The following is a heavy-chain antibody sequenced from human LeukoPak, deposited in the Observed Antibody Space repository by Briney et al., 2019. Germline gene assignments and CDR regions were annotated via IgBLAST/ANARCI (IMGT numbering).Heavy chain of an antibody. V-gene: IGHV4-34*01. D-gene: IGHD3-22*01. CDR1: GGSFSGYY. CDR3: ARRPGYYYDSSGYYPKAMDV. J-gene: IGHJ6*03. CDR2: INHSGST. Sequence: SETLSLTCAVYGGSFSGYYWSWIRPPPGEGLEWIAEINHSGSTNYNPSLKSRVTISVDTSKNQFSLKLSSVTAADTAVYYCARRPGYYYDSSGYYPKAMDVWGKGTTVTVSS.